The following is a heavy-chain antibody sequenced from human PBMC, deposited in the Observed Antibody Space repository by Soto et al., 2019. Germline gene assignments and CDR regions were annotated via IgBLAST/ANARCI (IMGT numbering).Heavy chain of an antibody. CDR1: GFTFSSYA. V-gene: IGHV3-30-3*01. J-gene: IGHJ4*02. D-gene: IGHD6-19*01. CDR3: VRDKSPYSSGWHNRHIDY. CDR2: ISYDGSNK. Sequence: QVQLVESGGGVVQPGRSLRLSCVASGFTFSSYAMHWVRQAPGKGLEWVAVISYDGSNKYYADSVKGRFTNSRDNSKTLYLQMNSLRAEDTAVYYCVRDKSPYSSGWHNRHIDYWGQGTLVTVSS.